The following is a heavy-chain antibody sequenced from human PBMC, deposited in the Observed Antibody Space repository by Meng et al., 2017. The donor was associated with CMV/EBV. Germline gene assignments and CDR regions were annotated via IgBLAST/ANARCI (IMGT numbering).Heavy chain of an antibody. J-gene: IGHJ6*02. Sequence: GESLKISCAASGFTFSSYDMHWVRQATGKGLEWVSAIGTAGDTYYPGSVKGRFTISRENAKNPLYLQMNSLRAGDTAVYYCARNYGMDVWGQGTTVTVSS. CDR3: ARNYGMDV. V-gene: IGHV3-13*01. CDR1: GFTFSSYD. CDR2: IGTAGDT.